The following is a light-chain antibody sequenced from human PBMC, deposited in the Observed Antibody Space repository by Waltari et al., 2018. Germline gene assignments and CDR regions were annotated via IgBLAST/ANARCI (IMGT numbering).Light chain of an antibody. J-gene: IGKJ2*01. CDR1: HTVTNN. V-gene: IGKV3D-15*01. CDR3: QQYSTWFYT. Sequence: LTSRASHTVTNNLAWYQEKPGQSPRLLIHDASTRATGIAARFSASGSGRQFTLTISRLQSEDVAIYYCQQYSTWFYTFGQGTKLEI. CDR2: DAS.